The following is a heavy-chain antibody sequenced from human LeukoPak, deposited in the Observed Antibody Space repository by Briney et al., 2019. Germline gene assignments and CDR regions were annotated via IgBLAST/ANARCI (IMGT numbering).Heavy chain of an antibody. CDR3: ARRYSGYDFLGYFDY. CDR1: GFTFSSYA. CDR2: ISSNGGST. D-gene: IGHD5-12*01. J-gene: IGHJ4*02. Sequence: PGGSLRLSCAASGFTFSSYAMHWVRQAPGTGLEYVSAISSNGGSTYYANSVKGRFTISRDNSKNTLYLQMGSLRAEDMAVYYCARRYSGYDFLGYFDYWGQGTLVTVSS. V-gene: IGHV3-64*01.